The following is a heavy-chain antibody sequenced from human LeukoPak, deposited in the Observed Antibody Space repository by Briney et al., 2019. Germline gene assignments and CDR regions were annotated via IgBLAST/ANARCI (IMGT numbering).Heavy chain of an antibody. D-gene: IGHD3-22*01. Sequence: SETLSLTCAVYGGSFSSYYWSWIRQPPGKGLEWIGYIYYRGSTDYNPSLKSRVTISVETSKNQFSLKLSSVTAADTAVYYCARVTGYMIEDYFDYWGQGTLVTVSS. V-gene: IGHV4-59*01. J-gene: IGHJ4*02. CDR2: IYYRGST. CDR3: ARVTGYMIEDYFDY. CDR1: GGSFSSYY.